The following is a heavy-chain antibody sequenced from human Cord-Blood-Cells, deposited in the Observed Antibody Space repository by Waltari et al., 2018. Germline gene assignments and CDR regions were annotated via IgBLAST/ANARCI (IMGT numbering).Heavy chain of an antibody. CDR2: IIPNFGTA. D-gene: IGHD1-26*01. J-gene: IGHJ3*02. CDR3: SRGAGDLSAFDI. V-gene: IGHV1-69*01. Sequence: QVQLVQSGAEVKKPGSSVKVSGQASGGTFSSQAISWVRKAPGQGFEWMGWIIPNFGTANYAQKFQGRVTITADESTSTAYMELSSLRSEDMAVYYCSRGAGDLSAFDIWGQGTMVTVSS. CDR1: GGTFSSQA.